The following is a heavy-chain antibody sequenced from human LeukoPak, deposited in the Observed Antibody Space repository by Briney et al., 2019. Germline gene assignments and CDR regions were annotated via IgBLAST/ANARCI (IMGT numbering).Heavy chain of an antibody. J-gene: IGHJ1*01. D-gene: IGHD3-22*01. Sequence: GGSLRLSCAASGFTFSSYGMRWVRQAPGKGLEWVAVLWSDGSRKYYAESVKGRFTVSRDTSKNTLYLQMNSLRAEDTAVYYCARDDDTSGRYSYCQHWGQDTGVTVLS. CDR2: LWSDGSRK. V-gene: IGHV3-33*01. CDR3: ARDDDTSGRYSYCQH. CDR1: GFTFSSYG.